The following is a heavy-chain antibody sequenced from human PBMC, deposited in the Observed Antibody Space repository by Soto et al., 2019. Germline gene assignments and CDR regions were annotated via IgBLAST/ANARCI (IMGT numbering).Heavy chain of an antibody. Sequence: GGSLRLSCAASGFTFSSYGMHWVRQAPGKGLEWVAVISYDGSNKYYADSVKGRFTISRDNSKNTLYLQMNSLRAEDTAVYYCAKDRYYDFWSGLLTGEDYWGQGTLVTVSS. CDR2: ISYDGSNK. J-gene: IGHJ4*02. CDR3: AKDRYYDFWSGLLTGEDY. D-gene: IGHD3-3*01. CDR1: GFTFSSYG. V-gene: IGHV3-30*18.